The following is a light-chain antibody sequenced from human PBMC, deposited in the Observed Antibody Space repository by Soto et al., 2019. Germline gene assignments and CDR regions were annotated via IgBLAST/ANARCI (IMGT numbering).Light chain of an antibody. CDR2: AAS. CDR1: QSISTY. CDR3: QQSYTSPRT. V-gene: IGKV1-39*01. J-gene: IGKJ1*01. Sequence: DIQMTQSPSSLSASVGDRVTITCRAGQSISTYLNWYQQKPAKAPKLLIYAASSLQSGVPSRFSGSGSGTDFTLTISSLQPEDFATYYCQQSYTSPRTFGQGTKVDIK.